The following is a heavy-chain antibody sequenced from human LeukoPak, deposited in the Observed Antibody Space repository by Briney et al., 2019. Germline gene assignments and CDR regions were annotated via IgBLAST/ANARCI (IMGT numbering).Heavy chain of an antibody. D-gene: IGHD3-10*01. CDR1: GFTFSSYE. V-gene: IGHV3-48*03. CDR2: ISSSGSTI. Sequence: LGGSLRLSCAASGFTFSSYEMNWVRQAPGKGLEWVSYISSSGSTIYYADSVKGRFTISRDNAKNSLYLQMNSLRAEDTAVNYCARGGLLWFGELLPIDYWGQGTLVTVSS. J-gene: IGHJ4*02. CDR3: ARGGLLWFGELLPIDY.